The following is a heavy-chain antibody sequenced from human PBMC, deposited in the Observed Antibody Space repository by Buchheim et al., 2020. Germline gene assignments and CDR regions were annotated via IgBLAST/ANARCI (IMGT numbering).Heavy chain of an antibody. D-gene: IGHD2-15*01. V-gene: IGHV3-30*04. Sequence: QVQLVESGGGVVQPGRSLRLSCAASGFTFSSHAMHWVRQAPGKGLEWVAVISYDGSNKYYADSVKGRFTISRDNSKNTLYLQMNSLRAEDTAVYYCAREGGDIVVVVAATPLSGMDVWGQGTT. CDR3: AREGGDIVVVVAATPLSGMDV. CDR1: GFTFSSHA. CDR2: ISYDGSNK. J-gene: IGHJ6*02.